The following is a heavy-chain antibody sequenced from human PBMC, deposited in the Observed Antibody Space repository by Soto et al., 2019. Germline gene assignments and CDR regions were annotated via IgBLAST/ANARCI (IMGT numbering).Heavy chain of an antibody. CDR1: GGSISSGDYY. D-gene: IGHD1-26*01. CDR2: IYYSGST. Sequence: PSETLSLTCTVSGGSISSGDYYWSWIRQPPGKGLEWIGYIYYSGSTYYNPSLKSRVTISVDTSKNQFSLKLSSVTAADTAVYYCARVDAGRGYYFDYWGQGTLVTVSS. CDR3: ARVDAGRGYYFDY. J-gene: IGHJ4*02. V-gene: IGHV4-30-4*01.